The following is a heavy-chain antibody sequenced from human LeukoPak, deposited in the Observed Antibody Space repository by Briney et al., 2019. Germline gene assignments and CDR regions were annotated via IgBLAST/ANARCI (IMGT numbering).Heavy chain of an antibody. J-gene: IGHJ6*03. CDR1: GFTFSSYG. D-gene: IGHD5-18*01. Sequence: GGSLRLSCAASGFTFSSYGMHWVRQAPGKGLEWVAVIWYGGSNKYYADSVKGRFTISRDNSKNTLYLQMNSLRAGDTAVYYCAKDYGSYGNLDYMDVWGKGTTVTVSS. V-gene: IGHV3-30*02. CDR3: AKDYGSYGNLDYMDV. CDR2: IWYGGSNK.